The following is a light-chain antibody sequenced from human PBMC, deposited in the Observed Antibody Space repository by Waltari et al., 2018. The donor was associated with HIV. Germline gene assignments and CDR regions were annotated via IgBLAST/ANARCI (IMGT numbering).Light chain of an antibody. CDR2: RDT. CDR1: ASNIGTHD. V-gene: IGLV1-47*01. Sequence: QSVVTQSHSMSGTPGQRVTISCSGSASNIGTHDVYWYQQFPGATPELLIFRDTRRPSGVPDRFSGSKSGTSASLAISGLRSEDEADYYCASWDDSLSGLVFGGGTKLTVL. J-gene: IGLJ2*01. CDR3: ASWDDSLSGLV.